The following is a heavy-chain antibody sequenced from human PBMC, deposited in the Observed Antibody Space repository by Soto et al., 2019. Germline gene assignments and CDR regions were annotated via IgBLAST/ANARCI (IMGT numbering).Heavy chain of an antibody. J-gene: IGHJ6*02. CDR3: ARAGVLWFGELSKAYYYGMDV. CDR1: GGSIISYC. V-gene: IGHV4-59*01. CDR2: IYYSGST. D-gene: IGHD3-10*01. Sequence: SETLSLTCTVSGGSIISYCWSWIRQPPGKGLEWIGYIYYSGSTNYNPSLKSRVTISVDTSKNQFSLKLSSVTAADTAVYYCARAGVLWFGELSKAYYYGMDVWGQGTTVTVSS.